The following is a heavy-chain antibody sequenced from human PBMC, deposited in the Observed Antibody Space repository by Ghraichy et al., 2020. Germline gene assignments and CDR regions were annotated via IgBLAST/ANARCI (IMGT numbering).Heavy chain of an antibody. V-gene: IGHV4-59*08. CDR1: GGSIRSYY. D-gene: IGHD5-18*01. J-gene: IGHJ6*02. CDR2: VYYNGNT. CDR3: ARRGRGYSLYFYGLDI. Sequence: SETLSLICTVSGGSIRSYYWSWIRHPPGKGLEWIGYVYYNGNTDYSPSLKSRATISVDTSKNQFSLRLTSVTAADTAVYYCARRGRGYSLYFYGLDIWGLGTTVTVSS.